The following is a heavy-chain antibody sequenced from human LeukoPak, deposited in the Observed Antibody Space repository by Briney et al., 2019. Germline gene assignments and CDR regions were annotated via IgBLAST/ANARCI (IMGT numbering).Heavy chain of an antibody. CDR2: INHSGNT. CDR3: ARIPEWVVQAYFDY. D-gene: IGHD6-19*01. Sequence: PSETLSLTCAVYGGSFSKFDWSWIRQPPGKGLEWIGEINHSGNTNYNPSLKSRVTISVDTSKKQFSLKLSSVTAADTAVYYCARIPEWVVQAYFDYWGQGTLVTVSS. J-gene: IGHJ4*02. CDR1: GGSFSKFD. V-gene: IGHV4-34*01.